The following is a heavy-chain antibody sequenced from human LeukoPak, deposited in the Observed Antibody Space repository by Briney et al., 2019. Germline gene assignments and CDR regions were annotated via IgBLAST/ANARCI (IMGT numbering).Heavy chain of an antibody. CDR1: GFTFDDYA. CDR3: AKAPSGIAVAGYFGY. V-gene: IGHV3-9*01. D-gene: IGHD6-19*01. J-gene: IGHJ4*02. Sequence: GGSLRLSCAASGFTFDDYAMHWVRQAPGKGLEWVSGISWNSGSIGYADSVKGRFTISRDNAKNSLYLQMNSLRAEDTALYYCAKAPSGIAVAGYFGYWGQGTLVTVSS. CDR2: ISWNSGSI.